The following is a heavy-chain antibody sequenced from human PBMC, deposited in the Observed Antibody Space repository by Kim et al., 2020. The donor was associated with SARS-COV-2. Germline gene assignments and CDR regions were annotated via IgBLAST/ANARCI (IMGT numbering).Heavy chain of an antibody. D-gene: IGHD3-22*01. Sequence: ESVNGRVTVARDTAKNSLLLKMNSLGAEDTAVYYCARDAVGTSGYHYWFDSWGQGTLVTVSS. CDR3: ARDAVGTSGYHYWFDS. J-gene: IGHJ5*01. V-gene: IGHV3-11*06.